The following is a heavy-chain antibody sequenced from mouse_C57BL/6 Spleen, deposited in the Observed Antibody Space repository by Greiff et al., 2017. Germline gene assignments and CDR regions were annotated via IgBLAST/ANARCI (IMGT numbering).Heavy chain of an antibody. D-gene: IGHD2-10*01. CDR2: INPSNGGT. CDR1: GYTFTSYW. V-gene: IGHV1-53*01. CDR3: ARSRDRLLYLWYLDV. Sequence: QVQLKQPGTELVKPGASVKLSCKASGYTFTSYWMHWVKQRPGQGLEWIGNINPSNGGTNYNEKFKSKATLSVDKSSSTAYMQLSSLTSEDSAVYYCARSRDRLLYLWYLDVWGTGTTVTVAS. J-gene: IGHJ1*03.